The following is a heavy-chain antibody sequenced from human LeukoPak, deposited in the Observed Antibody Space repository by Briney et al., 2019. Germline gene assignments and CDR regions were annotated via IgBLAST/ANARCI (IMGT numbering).Heavy chain of an antibody. Sequence: GGSLRLSCAASGFPFNSYSMHWVRQAPGKGLEWVAVIWYDGSNKYYADSVKGGFTISRDNSKNTLYLQMSSLRHEDTAVYYCAKEAYLRYFEWLWANWGQGTLVTVSS. CDR3: AKEAYLRYFEWLWAN. CDR1: GFPFNSYS. CDR2: IWYDGSNK. D-gene: IGHD3-9*01. J-gene: IGHJ4*02. V-gene: IGHV3-30*02.